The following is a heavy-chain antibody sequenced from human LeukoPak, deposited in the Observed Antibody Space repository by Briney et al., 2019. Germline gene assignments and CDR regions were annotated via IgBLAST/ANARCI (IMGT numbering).Heavy chain of an antibody. V-gene: IGHV3-23*01. Sequence: PGGSLRLSCAASGFTFSSYAMSWVRQAPGKGLEWVSAISGSGGSTYYADSVKGRFTISRDNSKNTLYLQMSSLRAEDTAVYYCAKGRDYYGSGSYEFQHWGQGTLVTVSS. CDR1: GFTFSSYA. D-gene: IGHD3-10*01. CDR2: ISGSGGST. CDR3: AKGRDYYGSGSYEFQH. J-gene: IGHJ1*01.